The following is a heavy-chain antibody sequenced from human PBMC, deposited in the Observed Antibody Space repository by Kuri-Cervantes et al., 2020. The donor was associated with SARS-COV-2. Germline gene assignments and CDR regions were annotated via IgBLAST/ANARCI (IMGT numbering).Heavy chain of an antibody. CDR1: GGSISSSSYY. D-gene: IGHD3-10*02. V-gene: IGHV4-39*01. J-gene: IGHJ4*02. Sequence: ESLKISCTVPGGSISSSSYYWGWIRQPPGKGLEWIGSIYYSGSTYYNPSLKSRVTISVDTSKNQFSLKLSSVTAADTAVYYCARHVVYVRHFDYWGQGTLVTVSS. CDR3: ARHVVYVRHFDY. CDR2: IYYSGST.